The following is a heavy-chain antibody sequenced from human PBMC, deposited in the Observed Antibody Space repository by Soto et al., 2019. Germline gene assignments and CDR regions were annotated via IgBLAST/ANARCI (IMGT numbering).Heavy chain of an antibody. CDR2: INWNGGST. D-gene: IGHD3-10*01. CDR3: ARLYGSGSTRRVRIDY. V-gene: IGHV3-20*04. CDR1: GFTFDDYG. Sequence: EVQLVESGGGVVRPGGSLRLSCAASGFTFDDYGMSWVRQAPGKGLEWVSGINWNGGSTGYADSVKGRFTISRDNAKNALYLQMNSLRAEDTALYYCARLYGSGSTRRVRIDYWGQGTLVTVSS. J-gene: IGHJ4*02.